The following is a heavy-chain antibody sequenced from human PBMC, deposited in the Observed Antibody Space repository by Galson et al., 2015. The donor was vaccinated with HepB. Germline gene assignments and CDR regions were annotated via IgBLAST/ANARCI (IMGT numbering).Heavy chain of an antibody. CDR2: SSHDGNNE. Sequence: SLRLSCAASGFTFSTYSMHWVRQAPGKGLEWVAFSSHDGNNENYADSLKGRFTVSRDNSKNSLDLQMNSLRTEDTAVYYCARGADWNSFDYWGQGTLVTVSS. J-gene: IGHJ4*02. V-gene: IGHV3-30*04. D-gene: IGHD1-1*01. CDR1: GFTFSTYS. CDR3: ARGADWNSFDY.